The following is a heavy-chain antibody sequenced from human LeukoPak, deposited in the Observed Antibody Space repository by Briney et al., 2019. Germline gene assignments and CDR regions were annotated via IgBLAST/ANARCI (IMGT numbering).Heavy chain of an antibody. CDR3: ATTMIYSNHIDY. CDR2: IYYSGST. D-gene: IGHD3-22*01. V-gene: IGHV4-39*01. CDR1: GGSISSSSYY. J-gene: IGHJ4*02. Sequence: PSETLSLTCTVSGGSISSSSYYWGWIRQPPGKGLEWIGSIYYSGSTYYNPSLKSRVTVSVDTSKNQFSLKLSSVTAADTAVYYCATTMIYSNHIDYWGQGTLVTVSS.